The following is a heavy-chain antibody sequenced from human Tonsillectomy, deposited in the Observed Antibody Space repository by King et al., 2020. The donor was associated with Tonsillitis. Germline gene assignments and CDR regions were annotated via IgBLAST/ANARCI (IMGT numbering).Heavy chain of an antibody. CDR1: GFTFSSYS. CDR2: ISTSSDYI. V-gene: IGHV3-21*01. D-gene: IGHD2-2*01. Sequence: VQLVESGGGLVKPGGSLRLSCAASGFTFSSYSMNWVRQAPGKGLEWVSSISTSSDYIYYADSVKGRFTISRDDAKNSLFLQMSSLRAEDTAVYYCARRSTSCNDYWGQGALVTVSS. J-gene: IGHJ4*02. CDR3: ARRSTSCNDY.